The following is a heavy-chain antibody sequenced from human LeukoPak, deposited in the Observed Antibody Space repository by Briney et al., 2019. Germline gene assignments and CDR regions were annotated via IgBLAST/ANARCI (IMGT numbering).Heavy chain of an antibody. J-gene: IGHJ4*02. CDR3: ARGAGVFFDN. CDR1: RLSISSYG. D-gene: IGHD3-10*01. CDR2: IKEDGSEK. V-gene: IGHV3-7*01. Sequence: GGSLRLSCEASRLSISSYGMTWVRQAPGKGLEWVACIKEDGSEKFYVGSVKGRFTISRDNARKSVYLQMHSLRVEDTAVYYCARGAGVFFDNWGQGTLVTVSS.